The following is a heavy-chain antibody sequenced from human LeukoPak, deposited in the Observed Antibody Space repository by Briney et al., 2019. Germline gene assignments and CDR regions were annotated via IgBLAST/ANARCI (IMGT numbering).Heavy chain of an antibody. CDR3: ARSPQLRYFDWYPDAFDI. CDR2: IIPIFGTA. V-gene: IGHV1-69*06. Sequence: ASVKVSCKASGGTFSSYAISWVRQAPGQGLEWMGGIIPIFGTANYAQKFQGRVTITADKSTSTAYMELSSLRSEDTAVYYCARSPQLRYFDWYPDAFDIWGQGTMVTVSS. D-gene: IGHD3-9*01. J-gene: IGHJ3*02. CDR1: GGTFSSYA.